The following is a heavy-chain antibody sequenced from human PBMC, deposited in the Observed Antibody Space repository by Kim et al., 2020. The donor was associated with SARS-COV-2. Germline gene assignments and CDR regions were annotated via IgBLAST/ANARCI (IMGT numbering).Heavy chain of an antibody. D-gene: IGHD6-19*01. CDR2: IYYSGST. CDR1: GGSISSSSYY. CDR3: ARDGVSSVAGTVGVLYYFDY. Sequence: SETLSLTCTVSGGSISSSSYYWGWIRQPPGKGLEWIGSIYYSGSTYYNPSLKSRVTISVDTSKNQFSLKLSSVTAADTAVYYCARDGVSSVAGTVGVLYYFDYWGQGTLVTVSS. J-gene: IGHJ4*02. V-gene: IGHV4-39*07.